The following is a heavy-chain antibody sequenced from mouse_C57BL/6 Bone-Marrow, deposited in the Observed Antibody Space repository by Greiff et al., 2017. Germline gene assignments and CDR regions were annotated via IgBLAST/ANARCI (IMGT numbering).Heavy chain of an antibody. CDR1: GYTFTSYW. CDR2: IDPSDSYT. D-gene: IGHD1-1*01. V-gene: IGHV1-59*01. Sequence: QVQLQQPGAELVRPGTSVKLSCKASGYTFTSYWMHWVKQRPGQGLEWIGVIDPSDSYTNYNQKFKGKATLTVDTSSSPAYLQLSSLTSEDSAVYYCARWRFITTVNYFDYWGQGTTLPVSS. J-gene: IGHJ2*01. CDR3: ARWRFITTVNYFDY.